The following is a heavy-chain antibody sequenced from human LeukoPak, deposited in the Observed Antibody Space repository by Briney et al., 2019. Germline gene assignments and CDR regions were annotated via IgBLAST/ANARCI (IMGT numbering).Heavy chain of an antibody. V-gene: IGHV1-8*01. Sequence: ASVKVSCKASGYTFTSCDINWVRQATGQGLEWMGWMNPNSGNTGYAQKFQGRVTMTRNTSISTAYMELSSLRSEDTAVYYCARGGSGIMITFGGVDYWGQGTLVTVSS. CDR2: MNPNSGNT. D-gene: IGHD3-16*01. CDR3: ARGGSGIMITFGGVDY. CDR1: GYTFTSCD. J-gene: IGHJ4*02.